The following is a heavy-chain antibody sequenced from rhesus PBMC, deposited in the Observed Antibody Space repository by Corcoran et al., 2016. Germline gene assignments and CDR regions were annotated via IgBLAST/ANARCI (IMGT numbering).Heavy chain of an antibody. D-gene: IGHD5-36*01. V-gene: IGHV4-173*01. CDR1: GGSISSNY. CDR3: VRDFPGYSYGYLDY. J-gene: IGHJ4*01. Sequence: QLQLQESGPGLVKPSETLSLTCAVSGGSISSNYWSWIRQPPGKGLEWIGRISGSSGSTNYNPSLKNRVTISKDASKIQFSLKLSSVTAADTAVYYCVRDFPGYSYGYLDYWGQGVLVTVSS. CDR2: ISGSSGST.